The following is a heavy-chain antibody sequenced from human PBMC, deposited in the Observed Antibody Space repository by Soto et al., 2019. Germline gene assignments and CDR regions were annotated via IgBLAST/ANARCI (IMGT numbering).Heavy chain of an antibody. J-gene: IGHJ4*02. V-gene: IGHV4-31*03. CDR3: ASQAPDYYDSSGYWYYFDY. Sequence: PSETLSLTCTVSGGSISRGGYYWSWIRQHRGKGLEGSGYIYYSGSTYYNPSLKSRVTISLDTSKNQFSLKLSSVTAADTAVYYCASQAPDYYDSSGYWYYFDYWGQGTLVTVS. CDR2: IYYSGST. D-gene: IGHD3-22*01. CDR1: GGSISRGGYY.